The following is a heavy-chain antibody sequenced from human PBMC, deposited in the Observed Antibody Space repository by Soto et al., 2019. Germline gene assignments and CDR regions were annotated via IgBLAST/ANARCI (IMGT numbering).Heavy chain of an antibody. CDR1: GGTFTSYA. CDR2: SIPVFGTA. CDR3: ARDLRPRTYYYDSSGY. V-gene: IGHV1-69*01. J-gene: IGHJ4*02. Sequence: QVQLVQSGAEVKKPGSSVKVSCKASGGTFTSYAISWVRQAPGQGLEWMGGSIPVFGTANYAQKFQGRVTITADESTSTAYMELSSLRSEDTAVYYCARDLRPRTYYYDSSGYWGQGTLVTVSS. D-gene: IGHD3-22*01.